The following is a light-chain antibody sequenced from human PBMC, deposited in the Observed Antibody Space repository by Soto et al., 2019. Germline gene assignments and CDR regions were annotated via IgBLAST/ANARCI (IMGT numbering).Light chain of an antibody. CDR3: QQCHATPLT. J-gene: IGKJ5*01. V-gene: IGKV1-39*01. Sequence: DIQMTQSPSSLSASVGDRITIACRASQAITNNLAWYQQKPGNPPRLLIYEESTLHSGVPSRFSGSGYGTDFTLTITTLQPEDVGIYYCQQCHATPLTFGQGTRLEIK. CDR1: QAITNN. CDR2: EES.